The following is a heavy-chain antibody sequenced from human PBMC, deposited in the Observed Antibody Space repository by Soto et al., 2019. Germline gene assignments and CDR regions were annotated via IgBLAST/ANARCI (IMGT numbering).Heavy chain of an antibody. D-gene: IGHD3-16*01. CDR3: ARENTLLGGYHFDY. CDR1: GGSMNSGGYS. J-gene: IGHJ4*02. V-gene: IGHV4-31*03. Sequence: QVQLQESGPGLVRPSQTLSLTCSISGGSMNSGGYSQWSWIRQHPGKGLEWIGHISYSGNTDYNPSLEGRVTVSLDTSTNQFSLKLRSVSAADTAVYYCARENTLLGGYHFDYWGPGTLVTVSS. CDR2: ISYSGNT.